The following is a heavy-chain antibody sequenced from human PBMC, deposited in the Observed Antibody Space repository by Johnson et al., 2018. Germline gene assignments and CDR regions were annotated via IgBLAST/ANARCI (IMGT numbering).Heavy chain of an antibody. CDR1: GFTFTNYG. V-gene: IGHV3-33*03. J-gene: IGHJ1*01. D-gene: IGHD2-21*02. CDR2: VWYDGSNK. Sequence: VQLLETGGGVVQPGGSLRLTCAASGFTFTNYGMHWIRQAPGKGLEWMAIVWYDGSNKYYAYSVKGRFTIARENSKNALDREMNSLRPEDTAVYYWAHMFGVTAIRGEYVHHWCRGTLVTVSA. CDR3: AHMFGVTAIRGEYVHH.